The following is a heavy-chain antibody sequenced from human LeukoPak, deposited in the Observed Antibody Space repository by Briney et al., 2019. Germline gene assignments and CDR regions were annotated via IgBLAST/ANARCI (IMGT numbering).Heavy chain of an antibody. Sequence: PGGSLRLSRAASGFTFSRYWMQWVRQAPGKGLVWVSSISSSSSYIYYADSVKGRFTISRDNAKNSLYLQMNSLRAEDTAVYYCARPTTGFLYSGSYLYWGQGTLVTVSS. CDR3: ARPTTGFLYSGSYLY. J-gene: IGHJ4*02. CDR1: GFTFSRYW. V-gene: IGHV3-21*01. CDR2: ISSSSSYI. D-gene: IGHD1-26*01.